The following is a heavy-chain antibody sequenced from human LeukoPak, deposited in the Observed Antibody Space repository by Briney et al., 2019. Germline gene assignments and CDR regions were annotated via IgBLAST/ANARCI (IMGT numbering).Heavy chain of an antibody. CDR2: IIPILGIA. Sequence: GASVKVSCKASGGTFSSYAISWVRQAPGQGLEWMGRIIPILGIANYAQKFQGRVTITADKSTSTAYMELSSLRSEDTAVYYCATGQQLVNYYYYCGMDVWGQGTTVTVSS. V-gene: IGHV1-69*04. D-gene: IGHD6-13*01. CDR1: GGTFSSYA. J-gene: IGHJ6*02. CDR3: ATGQQLVNYYYYCGMDV.